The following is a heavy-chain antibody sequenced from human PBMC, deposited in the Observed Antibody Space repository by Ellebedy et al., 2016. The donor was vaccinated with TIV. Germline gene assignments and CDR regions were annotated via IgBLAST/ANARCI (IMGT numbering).Heavy chain of an antibody. CDR2: LNPGNGNT. CDR3: APDRGKGGVWNNIDH. CDR1: DCTSTTYV. D-gene: IGHD1/OR15-1a*01. V-gene: IGHV1-3*01. Sequence: AASVKVSCKASDCTSTTYVLQWVRQAPGQRPEWMGWLNPGNGNTRYSQTFQGRVTFLWDTSATTAYMDLSSLRSEDTAIYYCAPDRGKGGVWNNIDHWGQGTLVTVSS. J-gene: IGHJ4*02.